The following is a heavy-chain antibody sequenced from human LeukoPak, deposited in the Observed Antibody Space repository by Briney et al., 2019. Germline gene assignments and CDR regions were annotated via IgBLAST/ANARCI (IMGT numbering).Heavy chain of an antibody. CDR3: ARGAPMVRGAPQPNWFDP. J-gene: IGHJ5*02. CDR2: INHSGST. CDR1: GGSFSGYY. D-gene: IGHD3-10*01. V-gene: IGHV4-34*01. Sequence: SETLSLTCAVYGGSFSGYYWSWIRQPPGKGLEWIGEINHSGSTNYNPSLKSRVTISVDTSKNQFSLKLSSVTAADTAVYYCARGAPMVRGAPQPNWFDPWGQGTLVTASS.